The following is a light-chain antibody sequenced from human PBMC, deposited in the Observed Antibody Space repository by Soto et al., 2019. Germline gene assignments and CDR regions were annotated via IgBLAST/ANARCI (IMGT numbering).Light chain of an antibody. CDR1: QIISSY. CDR3: QQLNDYPIT. CDR2: SAS. Sequence: EIQLTQSPSFLSASVGDRVTITCRASQIISSYLAWYQQKPGKAPKVLIYSASTLQSGVPARFSGSGSGTLFTLTISSLQPEDFATYYCQQLNDYPITFGQGTDWRL. V-gene: IGKV1-9*01. J-gene: IGKJ5*01.